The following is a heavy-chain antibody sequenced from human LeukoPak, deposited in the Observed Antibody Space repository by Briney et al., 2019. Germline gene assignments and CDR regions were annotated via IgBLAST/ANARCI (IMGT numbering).Heavy chain of an antibody. D-gene: IGHD3-10*01. CDR3: AKDSSGSYYRAPHDY. CDR1: GFTFSSYA. Sequence: GGSLRLSCAASGFTFSSYAMSWVRQAPGKGLEWVSAISGSGGGTYYADSVKGRFTISRDNSKNTLYLQMNSLRAEDTAVYYCAKDSSGSYYRAPHDYWGQGTLVTVSS. CDR2: ISGSGGGT. V-gene: IGHV3-23*01. J-gene: IGHJ4*02.